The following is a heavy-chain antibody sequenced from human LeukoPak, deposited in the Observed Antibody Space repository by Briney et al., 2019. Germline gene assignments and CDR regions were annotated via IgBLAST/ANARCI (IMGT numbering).Heavy chain of an antibody. D-gene: IGHD5-24*01. J-gene: IGHJ5*02. CDR2: IYYSGST. Sequence: SETLSLTCTVSGYSISSGYYRGWIRQPPGKGLEWIGTIYYSGSTYYNPSLKSRVTISVDSSKNQFSLRLSSVTAADTAVYYCARESLTWLQSRTSWFDPWGQGTLVTVSS. V-gene: IGHV4-38-2*02. CDR3: ARESLTWLQSRTSWFDP. CDR1: GYSISSGYY.